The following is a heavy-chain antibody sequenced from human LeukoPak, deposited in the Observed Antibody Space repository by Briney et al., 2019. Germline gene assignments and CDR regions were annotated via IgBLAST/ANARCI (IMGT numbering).Heavy chain of an antibody. V-gene: IGHV3-7*01. Sequence: PGGSLRLSCAASGFSLSSHWMTWVRQAPGQGLEWVTNINQVGSQKYYVDSVKGRFTISRDNAKNSLYLQMNSLRAEDTAVYFCARIRLVAGVDVWGQGTTVTVS. J-gene: IGHJ6*02. CDR1: GFSLSSHW. CDR3: ARIRLVAGVDV. CDR2: INQVGSQK. D-gene: IGHD2-8*02.